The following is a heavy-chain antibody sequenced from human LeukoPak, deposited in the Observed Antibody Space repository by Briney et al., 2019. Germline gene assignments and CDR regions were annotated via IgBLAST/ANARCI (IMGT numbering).Heavy chain of an antibody. CDR2: IRRKAYRGTT. CDR3: ARGPIQLWIHNAMDV. V-gene: IGHV3-49*04. J-gene: IGHJ6*02. CDR1: GFTFGDHA. D-gene: IGHD5-18*01. Sequence: GGSLRLSCTGSGFTFGDHAMSWVRQAPGKGLEWVGFIRRKAYRGTTEYAASVKGRFSISRDDSASIAYLQMNSLKTEDTAVYYCARGPIQLWIHNAMDVWGQGTTVTVSS.